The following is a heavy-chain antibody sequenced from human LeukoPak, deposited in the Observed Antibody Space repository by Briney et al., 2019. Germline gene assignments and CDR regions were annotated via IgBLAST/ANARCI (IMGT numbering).Heavy chain of an antibody. CDR3: ARQTGSGLFILP. D-gene: IGHD3/OR15-3a*01. Sequence: SETLSLTCTVSGASITNSAYHWGWIRQPPGKGLEWIGSINYSGGTHYNPSLKSRVTISADKSKNQSSLKLRSVTAADTAVYYCARQTGSGLFILPGGQGTLVTVSS. V-gene: IGHV4-39*01. CDR1: GASITNSAYH. CDR2: INYSGGT. J-gene: IGHJ4*02.